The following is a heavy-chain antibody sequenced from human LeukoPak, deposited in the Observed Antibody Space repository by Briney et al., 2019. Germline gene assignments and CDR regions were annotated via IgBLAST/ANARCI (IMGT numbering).Heavy chain of an antibody. D-gene: IGHD1-26*01. Sequence: GGSLRLSCAVSGFPFSDAWMNWVRQAPGKGLEWVSAISDCGDNTYYADSVRGRFTISRDNSMNTLYLQMNTLRAEDTAVYCCAKAPRSSGASENNWFDPWGQGTLVTVSS. CDR3: AKAPRSSGASENNWFDP. CDR2: ISDCGDNT. J-gene: IGHJ5*02. CDR1: GFPFSDAW. V-gene: IGHV3-23*01.